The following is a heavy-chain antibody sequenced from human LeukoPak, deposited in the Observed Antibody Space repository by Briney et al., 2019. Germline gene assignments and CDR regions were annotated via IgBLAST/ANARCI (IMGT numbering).Heavy chain of an antibody. CDR2: IYYSGST. CDR1: GGSVSSGSYY. D-gene: IGHD2-15*01. Sequence: SETLSLTCTVSGGSVSSGSYYWSWVRQPPGKGLEWIGYIYYSGSTNYNSSLKSRVTISVDTSKNQFSLKLSSVTPADTAVYFCARGGWSHDYWGQGTLVTVSS. CDR3: ARGGWSHDY. J-gene: IGHJ4*02. V-gene: IGHV4-61*01.